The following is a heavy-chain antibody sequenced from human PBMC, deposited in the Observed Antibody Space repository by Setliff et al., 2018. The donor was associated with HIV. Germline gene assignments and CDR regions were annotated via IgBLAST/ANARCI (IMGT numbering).Heavy chain of an antibody. Sequence: SETLSLTCNVSGGSISSGSHYWTWIRQPAGKGLEWIGHIYRTGSTNYKPSLKSRVTISVHTSKNQFSLKLSSVTAADSAIYYCVRVPRITTLRNAFDIWGQGTMV. D-gene: IGHD3-3*01. CDR2: IYRTGST. CDR3: VRVPRITTLRNAFDI. J-gene: IGHJ3*02. CDR1: GGSISSGSHY. V-gene: IGHV4-61*09.